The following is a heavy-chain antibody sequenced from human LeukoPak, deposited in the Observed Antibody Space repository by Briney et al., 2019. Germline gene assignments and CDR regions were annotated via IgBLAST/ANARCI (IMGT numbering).Heavy chain of an antibody. CDR1: GFTFSDYY. D-gene: IGHD3-22*01. V-gene: IGHV3-23*01. CDR3: AKDNGHYYDSSGYYYAEYFQH. CDR2: ISGSGGST. J-gene: IGHJ1*01. Sequence: PGGSLRLSCGASGFTFSDYYMSWIRQAPGKGLEWVSAISGSGGSTYYADSVKGRFTISRDNSKNTLYLQMNSLRAEDTAVYYCAKDNGHYYDSSGYYYAEYFQHWGQGTLVTVSS.